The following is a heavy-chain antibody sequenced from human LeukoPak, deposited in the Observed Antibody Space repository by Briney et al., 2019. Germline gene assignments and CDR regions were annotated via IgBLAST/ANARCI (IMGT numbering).Heavy chain of an antibody. CDR1: GYTFTGYY. D-gene: IGHD2-15*01. V-gene: IGHV1-2*02. J-gene: IGHJ6*03. CDR3: ARGGGYCSGGSCLDKYYYYYYMDV. Sequence: GASVKVSCKASGYTFTGYYMHWVRQAPGQGLEWMGWINPNSGGTNYAQKFQGRVTMTRDTSISTAYMELSRLRSDDTAVYYCARGGGYCSGGSCLDKYYYYYYMDVWGKGTTVTVSS. CDR2: INPNSGGT.